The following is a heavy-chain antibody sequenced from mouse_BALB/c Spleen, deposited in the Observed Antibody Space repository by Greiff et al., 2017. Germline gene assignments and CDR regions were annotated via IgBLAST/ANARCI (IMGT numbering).Heavy chain of an antibody. CDR2: ILPGSGST. V-gene: IGHV1-9*01. J-gene: IGHJ2*01. Sequence: VKLMESGAELMKPGASVKISCKATGYTFSSYWIEWVKQRPGHGLEWIGEILPGSGSTNYNEKFKGKATFTADTSSNTAYMQLSSLTSEDSAVYYYARRLLDYWGQGTTLTVSS. CDR3: ARRLLDY. CDR1: GYTFSSYW.